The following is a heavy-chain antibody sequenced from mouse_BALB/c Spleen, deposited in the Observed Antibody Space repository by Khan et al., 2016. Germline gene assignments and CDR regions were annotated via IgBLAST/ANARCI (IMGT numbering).Heavy chain of an antibody. V-gene: IGHV3-6*02. D-gene: IGHD1-1*01. CDR2: ISYDGSN. CDR1: GYSITSGYY. Sequence: EVQLQESGPGLVKPSQSLSLTCSVTGYSITSGYYWNWIRQFPGNKLEWMGYISYDGSNNYNPSLKNRISITRDTSKNQFFLKLNSVTTEDTATYYCARDPFYYQGSSYWYFDVWGAGTTVTVSS. CDR3: ARDPFYYQGSSYWYFDV. J-gene: IGHJ1*01.